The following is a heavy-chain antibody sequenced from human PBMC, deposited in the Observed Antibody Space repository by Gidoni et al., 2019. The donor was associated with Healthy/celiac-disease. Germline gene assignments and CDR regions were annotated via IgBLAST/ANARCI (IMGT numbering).Heavy chain of an antibody. CDR2: IFSNDEK. CDR3: ARSLPGYSSSWYTADY. J-gene: IGHJ4*02. V-gene: IGHV2-26*01. D-gene: IGHD6-13*01. Sequence: QVPLKESGPVLLKPPATLTLTCTVSGFSLINAIMGVSWIRQPPGKALEWLAHIFSNDEKSYSTSLKSRLTISKDTSKSQVVLNMTNRDPVDTATYYCARSLPGYSSSWYTADYWGQGTLVTVSS. CDR1: GFSLINAIMG.